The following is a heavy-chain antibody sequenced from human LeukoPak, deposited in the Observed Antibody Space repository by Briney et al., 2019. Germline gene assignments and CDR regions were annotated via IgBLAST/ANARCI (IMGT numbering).Heavy chain of an antibody. V-gene: IGHV3-21*01. CDR3: ARGNATLNDIVVVVAATLPFDY. CDR1: GFSFITHT. CDR2: INNDGGHM. D-gene: IGHD2-15*01. J-gene: IGHJ4*02. Sequence: AGGSLRLSCAASGFSFITHTMSWVRQAPGKGLEWVSSINNDGGHMCYADSVKGRFTISRDNAKNSLYLQMNSLRAEDTAVYYCARGNATLNDIVVVVAATLPFDYWGQGTLVTVSS.